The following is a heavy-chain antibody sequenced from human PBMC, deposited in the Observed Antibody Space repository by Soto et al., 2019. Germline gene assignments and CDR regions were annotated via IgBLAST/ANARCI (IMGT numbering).Heavy chain of an antibody. CDR3: VRSRDYGDAFDP. CDR2: NMYYSGRP. Sequence: PSETLSLTCTVTGGSIRSSSDYWGWIRQPPGKGLEWIVINMYYSGRPLYNPSLQSRVTMSVDGSKNQFSLKLSSVTAADTAVYYCVRSRDYGDAFDPWGQGTLVTVSS. J-gene: IGHJ5*02. V-gene: IGHV4-39*01. D-gene: IGHD4-17*01. CDR1: GGSIRSSSDY.